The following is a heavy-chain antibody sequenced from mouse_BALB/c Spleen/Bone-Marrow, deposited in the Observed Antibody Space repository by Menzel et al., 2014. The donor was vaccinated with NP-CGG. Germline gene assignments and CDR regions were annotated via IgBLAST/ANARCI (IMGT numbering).Heavy chain of an antibody. CDR2: INPSNGRT. D-gene: IGHD2-3*01. CDR3: ARYDGPAWFAY. J-gene: IGHJ3*01. V-gene: IGHV1S81*02. CDR1: GYSFTTYW. Sequence: VQLQQSGAELVKPGASERLSCKASGYSFTTYWIHWVKQRPGQGLEWIGEINPSNGRTNYNEKFKSKATLTVDKSSSTAYMQLSSLTSEDSAVYYCARYDGPAWFAYWGQGTLVTVSA.